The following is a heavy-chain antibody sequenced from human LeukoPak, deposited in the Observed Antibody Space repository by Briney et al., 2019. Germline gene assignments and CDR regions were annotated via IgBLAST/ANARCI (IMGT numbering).Heavy chain of an antibody. CDR3: ARDVRIAAAGGDYYYGMDV. CDR1: GGSISSYY. V-gene: IGHV4-59*12. D-gene: IGHD6-13*01. Sequence: SETLSLTCTVSGGSISSYYWSWIRQPPGKGLEWIGYIYYSGSTNYNPSLKSRVTISVDTSKNQFSLKLSSVTAADTAVYYCARDVRIAAAGGDYYYGMDVWGQGTTVTVSS. CDR2: IYYSGST. J-gene: IGHJ6*02.